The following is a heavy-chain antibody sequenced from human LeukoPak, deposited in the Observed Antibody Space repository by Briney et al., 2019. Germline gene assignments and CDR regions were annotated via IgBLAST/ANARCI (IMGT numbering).Heavy chain of an antibody. J-gene: IGHJ6*03. D-gene: IGHD3-16*02. CDR2: IGYRGGSI. CDR1: GFTFSNYA. Sequence: GGSLRLSCAASGFTFSNYALSWVRQAPGKGLEWVSIIGYRGGSIYYAYSVQGRFTISRDNSKNTLSLQMNGLRPEDTAVYYCAKSWGYTRPYYNYMDVWGKGTTVTVSS. CDR3: AKSWGYTRPYYNYMDV. V-gene: IGHV3-23*01.